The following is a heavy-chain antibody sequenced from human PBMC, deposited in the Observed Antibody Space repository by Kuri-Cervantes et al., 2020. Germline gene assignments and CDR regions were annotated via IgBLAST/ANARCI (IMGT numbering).Heavy chain of an antibody. D-gene: IGHD2-8*01. CDR3: ARGMVYAPYGTLGY. Sequence: GESLKISCAASGFTVSSNYMSWVRQAPGKGLEWVSVIYSGGSTYYADSVKGRFTISRDNSKNTLYLQMNSLRAEDTAVYYCARGMVYAPYGTLGYWGQGTLVTVSS. J-gene: IGHJ4*02. CDR2: IYSGGST. V-gene: IGHV3-53*01. CDR1: GFTVSSNY.